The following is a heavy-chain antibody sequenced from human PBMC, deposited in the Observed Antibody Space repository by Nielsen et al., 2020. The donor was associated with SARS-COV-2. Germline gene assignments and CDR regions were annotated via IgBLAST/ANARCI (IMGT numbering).Heavy chain of an antibody. J-gene: IGHJ5*02. CDR2: INHSGST. Sequence: SETLSLTCAVYGGSFSGYYWSWIRQPPGKGLEWIGEINHSGSTNYNPSLKSRVTISVDTSKNQFSLKLSSVTAAGTAVYYCARVSCSSTSCYNWFDPWGQGTLVTVSS. V-gene: IGHV4-34*01. D-gene: IGHD2-2*01. CDR3: ARVSCSSTSCYNWFDP. CDR1: GGSFSGYY.